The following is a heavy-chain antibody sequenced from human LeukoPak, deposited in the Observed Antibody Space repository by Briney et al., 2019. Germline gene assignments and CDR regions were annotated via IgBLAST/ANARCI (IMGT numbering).Heavy chain of an antibody. J-gene: IGHJ4*02. CDR3: VAYNWNYPEY. CDR2: INPYGSDT. V-gene: IGHV3-74*03. CDR1: GFSFRSYF. Sequence: GGSPRLSCAASGFSFRSYFMYWVRQAPGKGLVWVSRINPYGSDTEYADSVKGRFTISRDNAKNTLYMQMNSLREEDTAVYYCVAYNWNYPEYWGQGTLVTVSS. D-gene: IGHD1-7*01.